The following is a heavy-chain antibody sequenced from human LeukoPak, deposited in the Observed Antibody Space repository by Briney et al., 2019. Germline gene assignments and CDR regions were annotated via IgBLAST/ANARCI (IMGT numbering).Heavy chain of an antibody. V-gene: IGHV1-2*02. Sequence: ASVKLSCKASGYTFTGYYMHWVRQAPGQGLEWMGWINPNSGGTNYAQNFQGGVTMTRATSISTAYMELSRLRSDDTAVYYCARADSGSFDAFDIWRQGTMVTVSS. CDR1: GYTFTGYY. CDR2: INPNSGGT. CDR3: ARADSGSFDAFDI. J-gene: IGHJ3*02. D-gene: IGHD1-26*01.